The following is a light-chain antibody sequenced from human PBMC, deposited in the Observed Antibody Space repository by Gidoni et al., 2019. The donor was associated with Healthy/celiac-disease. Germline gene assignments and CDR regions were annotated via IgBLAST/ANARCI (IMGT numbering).Light chain of an antibody. J-gene: IGKJ1*01. V-gene: IGKV1-39*01. CDR2: ATS. CDR1: QSISSY. CDR3: QQSYSIPWE. Sequence: DIQMTQSPSSLSASVEDRVTITCRASQSISSYLNWYQQKPGKAPKLLIYATSSLQSGVPSRFSGSGSGTDFTLTITSLQPEDFATYYCQQSYSIPWEFGQXTEVEIK.